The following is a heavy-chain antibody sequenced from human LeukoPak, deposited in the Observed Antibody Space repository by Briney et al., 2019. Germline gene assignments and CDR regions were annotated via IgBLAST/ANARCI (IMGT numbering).Heavy chain of an antibody. CDR1: GNTFSDYY. CDR3: ARPPRDLVSAAPFPF. CDR2: VFPRSGDT. Sequence: ASVKVSCKAFGNTFSDYYIHWVRQAPGEGLEWVGWVFPRSGDTYYSQRFHGRVAMTTDTSVNTAYMELSRLKSDDTGVYFCARPPRDLVSAAPFPFWGKGTLVTVSS. J-gene: IGHJ1*01. D-gene: IGHD5/OR15-5a*01. V-gene: IGHV1-2*02.